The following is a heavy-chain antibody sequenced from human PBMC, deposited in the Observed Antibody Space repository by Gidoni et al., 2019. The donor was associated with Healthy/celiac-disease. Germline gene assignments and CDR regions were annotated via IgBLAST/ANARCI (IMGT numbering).Heavy chain of an antibody. CDR2: IIHSGST. D-gene: IGHD2-21*02. Sequence: QVQLQQWGAGLLKPSETLSLTCAVYGGSFSGYYWSWSRQPPGKGLEWMGEIIHSGSTNYNPTLKSRVTISVDTSKNQFSLKLSSGTAADTAVYYCARPPQAPERGDSLETAWGQGTLVTVSS. CDR1: GGSFSGYY. CDR3: ARPPQAPERGDSLETA. V-gene: IGHV4-34*12. J-gene: IGHJ5*02.